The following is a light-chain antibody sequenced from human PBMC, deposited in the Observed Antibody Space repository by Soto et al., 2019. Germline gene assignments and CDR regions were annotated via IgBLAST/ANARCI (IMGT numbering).Light chain of an antibody. CDR2: DAS. V-gene: IGKV1-5*01. CDR3: QQFHSFPWT. Sequence: IPMTQSPSTLSASVGDRVTITCRASQTIHSFLAWYQQKAGKAPKLLIYDASNLESGVPSRFSGSGSGTEFTLTVSSLQPDDFATFYCQQFHSFPWTFGQGTKVEI. J-gene: IGKJ1*01. CDR1: QTIHSF.